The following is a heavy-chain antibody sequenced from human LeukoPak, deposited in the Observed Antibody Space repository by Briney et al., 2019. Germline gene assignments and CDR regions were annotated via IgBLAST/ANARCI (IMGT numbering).Heavy chain of an antibody. J-gene: IGHJ2*01. V-gene: IGHV1-18*01. CDR2: ISAYNGNT. CDR1: GYTFTSYG. D-gene: IGHD1-26*01. Sequence: ASVKVSCKASGYTFTSYGISWVRQAPGQGLEWMGWISAYNGNTNCAQKLQGRVTMTTDTSTSTAYMELRSLRSDDTAVYYCARILHSGSYPWYFDLWGRGTLVTVSS. CDR3: ARILHSGSYPWYFDL.